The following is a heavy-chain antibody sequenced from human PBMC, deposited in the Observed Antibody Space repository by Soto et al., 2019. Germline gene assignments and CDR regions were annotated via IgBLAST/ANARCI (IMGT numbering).Heavy chain of an antibody. CDR2: ISADNGNT. CDR3: ARGRYGDY. J-gene: IGHJ4*02. Sequence: QVHLVQSGAEVKKPGASVKVSCQGSGYAFTTYGITWVRQAPGQGREWMGWISADNGNTNYAQKLQGRVTVTRDTSKSTAYMELRRLRYDDTAVNYCARGRYGDYWGQGALVTVSS. V-gene: IGHV1-18*01. D-gene: IGHD1-1*01. CDR1: GYAFTTYG.